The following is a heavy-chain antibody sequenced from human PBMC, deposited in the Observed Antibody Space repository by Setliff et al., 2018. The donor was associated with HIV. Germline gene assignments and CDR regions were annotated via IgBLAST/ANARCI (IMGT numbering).Heavy chain of an antibody. J-gene: IGHJ3*02. V-gene: IGHV3-74*01. CDR3: ARHSDWYGNDAFDI. CDR2: INSDGSSI. CDR1: GFIFSNYW. Sequence: LSCAASGFIFSNYWMHWVRQAPGKGLVWVSRINSDGSSISYADSVKGRFTISRDNAKNTLYLQMNSLRGEDTAVYYCARHSDWYGNDAFDIWGQGTRVTVSS. D-gene: IGHD6-19*01.